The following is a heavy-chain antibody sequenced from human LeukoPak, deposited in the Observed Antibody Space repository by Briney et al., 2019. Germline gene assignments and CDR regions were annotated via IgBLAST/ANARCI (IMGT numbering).Heavy chain of an antibody. CDR3: ARVIEGTGSYNY. Sequence: PVASVKVSCKASGYAFTGYYMHWVRQAPGQGLEWMGWINPNSGGTNYAQKFQGRVTMTRDTSISTAYMELSRLRSDDTAVYYCARVIEGTGSYNYWGQGTLVTVSS. D-gene: IGHD3-10*01. J-gene: IGHJ4*02. CDR2: INPNSGGT. CDR1: GYAFTGYY. V-gene: IGHV1-2*02.